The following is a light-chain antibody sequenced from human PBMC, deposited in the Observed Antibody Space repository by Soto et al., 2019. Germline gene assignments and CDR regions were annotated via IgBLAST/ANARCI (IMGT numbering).Light chain of an antibody. J-gene: IGKJ2*01. Sequence: DIQMTQSPSTVSASVGDGVTITCRASQSIGTWLAWYQQKPGNPPKLLIYDASTLESGVSSGFSGSGSGTEFTLTSSSLQHDDFATYYCHQYNSYPYTFGQGTKLEIK. V-gene: IGKV1-5*01. CDR3: HQYNSYPYT. CDR2: DAS. CDR1: QSIGTW.